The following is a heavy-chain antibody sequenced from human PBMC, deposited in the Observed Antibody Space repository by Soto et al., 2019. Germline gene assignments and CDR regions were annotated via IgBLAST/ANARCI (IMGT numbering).Heavy chain of an antibody. V-gene: IGHV3-11*05. CDR2: ISSSSSYT. J-gene: IGHJ4*02. CDR3: ARDTNPWTGAYPYYFDY. D-gene: IGHD2-8*02. CDR1: GFTFSDYY. Sequence: QVQLVESGGGLVKPGGSLRLSCAASGFTFSDYYMSLIRQAPGKGLEWVSYISSSSSYTNYADSVKGRFTISRDNAKNSLYLQKNSLRAEDTAVYYCARDTNPWTGAYPYYFDYWGQGTLVTVSS.